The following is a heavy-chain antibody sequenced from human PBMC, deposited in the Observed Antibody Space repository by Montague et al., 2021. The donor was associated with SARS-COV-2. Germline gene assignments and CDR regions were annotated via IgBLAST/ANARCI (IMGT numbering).Heavy chain of an antibody. CDR1: GGSISSYY. J-gene: IGHJ6*02. Sequence: SETLSLTCTVSGGSISSYYWSWIRQPPGKGLEWIGYIYYSGSTNYNPSLKSRVTISVDTSKNLFSLKLSSVTAADTAVYYCARRGIVPAGMEYYYYGMDVWGQGTTVTVSS. CDR2: IYYSGST. CDR3: ARRGIVPAGMEYYYYGMDV. D-gene: IGHD2-2*01. V-gene: IGHV4-59*08.